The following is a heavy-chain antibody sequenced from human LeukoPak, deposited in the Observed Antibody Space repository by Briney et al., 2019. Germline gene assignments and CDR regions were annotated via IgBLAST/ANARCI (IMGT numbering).Heavy chain of an antibody. CDR2: ISYDGSNK. D-gene: IGHD3-10*01. J-gene: IGHJ4*02. V-gene: IGHV3-30*18. CDR3: AKDQIYGSGSFDY. CDR1: GFTFSSYG. Sequence: GGSLRLSCAASGFTFSSYGMHWVRQAPGKGLEWVAVISYDGSNKYYADSVKGRFTISRDNSKNTLYLQMNSLRAEDTAVYYCAKDQIYGSGSFDYWGQGTLVTVSS.